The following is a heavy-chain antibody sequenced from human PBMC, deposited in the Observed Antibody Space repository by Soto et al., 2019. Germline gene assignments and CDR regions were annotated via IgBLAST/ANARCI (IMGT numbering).Heavy chain of an antibody. D-gene: IGHD3-22*01. CDR1: GFTFSSYS. J-gene: IGHJ4*02. CDR3: ARDRYYYDSSGLFDY. CDR2: ISSSSSTI. V-gene: IGHV3-48*01. Sequence: EVQLVESGGGLVQPGGSLRLSCAASGFTFSSYSMNWVRQAPGKGLEWVSYISSSSSTIYYADSVKGRFTISRDNAKKSRYLQMNSLRAEDTAVYYCARDRYYYDSSGLFDYWGQGTLVTVSS.